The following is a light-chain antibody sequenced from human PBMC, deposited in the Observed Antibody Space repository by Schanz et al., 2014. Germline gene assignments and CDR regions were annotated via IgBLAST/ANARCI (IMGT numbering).Light chain of an antibody. CDR3: SSYALSTTFVI. CDR2: EDT. Sequence: QSALTQPASVSGSPGQSITISCTGTSSDVGTHSFISWYQHHPGKAPKLMIYEDTKRPSGVSSRFSGSKSGNTASLTISRLQAEDEADYSCSSYALSTTFVIFGGGTKLTVL. CDR1: SSDVGTHSF. J-gene: IGLJ2*01. V-gene: IGLV2-23*01.